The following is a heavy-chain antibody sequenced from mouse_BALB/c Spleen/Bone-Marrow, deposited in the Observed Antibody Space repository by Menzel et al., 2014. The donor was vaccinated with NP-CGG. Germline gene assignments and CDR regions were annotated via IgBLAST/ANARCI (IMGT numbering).Heavy chain of an antibody. V-gene: IGHV2-4-1*01. Sequence: QVQLKESGPGLVQPSQSLSITCTVSGFSLTSYGVHWVRQSPGKGLEWLGVIWSGGSTDYNAAFISRLSISKDNSKSQAFFKMNSLQADDTAIYYCARNEGLREDYAMDYWGQGTSVTVSS. J-gene: IGHJ4*01. CDR3: ARNEGLREDYAMDY. CDR1: GFSLTSYG. CDR2: IWSGGST. D-gene: IGHD2-4*01.